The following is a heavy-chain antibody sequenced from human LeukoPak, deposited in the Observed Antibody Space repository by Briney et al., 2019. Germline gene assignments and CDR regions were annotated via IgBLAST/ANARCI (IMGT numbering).Heavy chain of an antibody. CDR3: ARRAYGLAFEY. D-gene: IGHD2-21*01. CDR1: GGSINNYY. V-gene: IGHV4-39*01. J-gene: IGHJ4*02. Sequence: PSETLSLTCTVSGGSINNYYWGWIRQPPGKGLEWIGTIYSSGSTYYNPSLKSRVTISVDTSKNQFSLNLSSVTAADTAVYYCARRAYGLAFEYWGQGTLVTVSS. CDR2: IYSSGST.